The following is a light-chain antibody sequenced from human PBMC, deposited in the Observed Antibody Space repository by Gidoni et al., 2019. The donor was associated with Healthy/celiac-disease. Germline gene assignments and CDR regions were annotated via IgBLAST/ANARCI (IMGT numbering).Light chain of an antibody. CDR3: QQRSNWPPGT. CDR2: DAS. Sequence: EIVLTQSPATLSLSPGERATLSCRASQRVSSYLAWYQQKPGQAPRLLIYDASNRATGIPARFSGSGSGTDFTLTISSLEPEDFAVYYCQQRSNWPPGTLGQGTKVEIK. V-gene: IGKV3-11*01. J-gene: IGKJ1*01. CDR1: QRVSSY.